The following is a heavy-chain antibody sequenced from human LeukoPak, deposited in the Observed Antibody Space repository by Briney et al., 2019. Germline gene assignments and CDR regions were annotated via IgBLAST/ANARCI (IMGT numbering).Heavy chain of an antibody. D-gene: IGHD1-26*01. CDR3: ARVQYVGGYDGTADY. V-gene: IGHV3-48*03. Sequence: PGGSVRLSCAASGFTFSSYEMNWVRQAPGKGLEWVSYISSIGSTIYYADSVKGRFTISRDNAKNSLYLQMNSLRAEDTAVYYCARVQYVGGYDGTADYWGQGTLVTVSS. J-gene: IGHJ4*02. CDR1: GFTFSSYE. CDR2: ISSIGSTI.